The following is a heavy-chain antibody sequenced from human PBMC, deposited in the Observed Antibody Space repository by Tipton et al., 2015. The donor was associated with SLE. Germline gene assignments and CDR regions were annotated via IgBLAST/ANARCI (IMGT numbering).Heavy chain of an antibody. J-gene: IGHJ6*01. V-gene: IGHV4-34*01. CDR3: ACLPFGYYYDGIEV. CDR2: INHSGST. D-gene: IGHD3-16*01. CDR1: GGSFSGYY. Sequence: TLSLTCAVYGGSFSGYYWSWIRQPPGKGLEWIGEINHSGSTNYNPSLKSRVTISVDTSKNQFSLKLSSVTAADTAVYYCACLPFGYYYDGIEVWGQGTTVTVSS.